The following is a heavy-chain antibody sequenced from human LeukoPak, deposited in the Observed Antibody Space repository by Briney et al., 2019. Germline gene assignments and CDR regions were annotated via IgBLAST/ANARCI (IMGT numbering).Heavy chain of an antibody. Sequence: PGGSLRLSCAASGFTFDDYGMSWVRQGPGKWLEWVSGINWNGGNTGYADSVKGRFTIFRDNAKNSLYLEMDSLRVEDTALYYCARTSDGKWFDPWGQGTLVTVSS. CDR2: INWNGGNT. CDR1: GFTFDDYG. J-gene: IGHJ5*02. V-gene: IGHV3-20*04. D-gene: IGHD1-26*01. CDR3: ARTSDGKWFDP.